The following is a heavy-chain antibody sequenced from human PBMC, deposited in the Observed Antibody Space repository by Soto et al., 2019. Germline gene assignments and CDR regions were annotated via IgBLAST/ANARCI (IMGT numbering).Heavy chain of an antibody. Sequence: GESLKISCKGSGYSFTSYWIGWVRQMPGKGLEWMGIIYPGDSDTRYSPSFQGQVTISADKSISTAYLQWSSLKASDTAMYYCARGTDGVVVAATHDYGDYGYAFDIWGQGTMVTVSS. CDR2: IYPGDSDT. V-gene: IGHV5-51*01. J-gene: IGHJ3*02. CDR3: ARGTDGVVVAATHDYGDYGYAFDI. CDR1: GYSFTSYW. D-gene: IGHD2-15*01.